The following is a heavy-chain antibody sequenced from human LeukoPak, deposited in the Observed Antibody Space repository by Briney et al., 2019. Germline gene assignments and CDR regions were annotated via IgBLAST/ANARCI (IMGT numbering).Heavy chain of an antibody. V-gene: IGHV4-59*01. Sequence: SETLSLTCTVSGGSISSYYWSWIRQPPGKGLEWIGYIYYSGSTNYNPSLKSRVTISVDTSKNQFSLKLSSVTAADTAVYYCARVPTVTTWFPAGYYGMDVWGQGTTVTVSS. D-gene: IGHD4-17*01. CDR2: IYYSGST. J-gene: IGHJ6*02. CDR3: ARVPTVTTWFPAGYYGMDV. CDR1: GGSISSYY.